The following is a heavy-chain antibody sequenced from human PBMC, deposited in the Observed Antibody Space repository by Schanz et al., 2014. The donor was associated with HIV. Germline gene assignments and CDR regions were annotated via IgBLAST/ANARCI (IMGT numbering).Heavy chain of an antibody. D-gene: IGHD4-17*01. J-gene: IGHJ6*02. CDR2: IGSGGGRR. CDR3: AKEGYGEGYYGMDV. CDR1: GFTFSNFA. Sequence: QVQLVESGGGVVQPGRSLRLSCAASGFTFSNFAMHWVRQAPRKGLEWVSLIGSGGGRRYYADSVKGRFTISRDNSKNTVYLQMNSLRAEDTAVYYCAKEGYGEGYYGMDVWGQGTTVTVSS. V-gene: IGHV3-NL1*01.